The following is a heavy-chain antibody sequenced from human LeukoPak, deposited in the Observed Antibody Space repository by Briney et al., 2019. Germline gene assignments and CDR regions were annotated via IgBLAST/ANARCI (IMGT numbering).Heavy chain of an antibody. J-gene: IGHJ6*02. CDR2: INPNTGGT. CDR3: ARGAVIWFGKAYGMDV. D-gene: IGHD3-10*01. Sequence: GASVKVSCKASGYTFIGYYIHWIRQAPGQGLEWMGRINPNTGGTNYAQNFQGRVTMTRDTSISTAYMDLSSLRSDDTAVYYCARGAVIWFGKAYGMDVWGQGTTVTVSS. CDR1: GYTFIGYY. V-gene: IGHV1-2*06.